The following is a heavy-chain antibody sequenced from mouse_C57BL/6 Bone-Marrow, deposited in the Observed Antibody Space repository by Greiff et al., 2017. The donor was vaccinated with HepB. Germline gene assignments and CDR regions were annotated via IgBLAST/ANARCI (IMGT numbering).Heavy chain of an antibody. D-gene: IGHD1-1*01. J-gene: IGHJ2*03. V-gene: IGHV1-82*01. CDR1: GYAFSSSW. CDR2: IYPGDGDT. Sequence: QVQLKESGPELVKPGASVKISCKASGYAFSSSWMNWVKQRPGKGLEWIGRIYPGDGDTNYNGKFKGKATLTADKSSSTAYMQLSSLTSEDSAVYFCARGFTTVVAPFAFWGRGHRLTVTS. CDR3: ARGFTTVVAPFAF.